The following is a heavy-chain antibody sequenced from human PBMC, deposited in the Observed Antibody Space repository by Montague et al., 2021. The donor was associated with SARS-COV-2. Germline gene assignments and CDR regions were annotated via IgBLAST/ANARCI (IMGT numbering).Heavy chain of an antibody. CDR2: IFSGGSS. J-gene: IGHJ4*02. D-gene: IGHD3-22*01. CDR3: ARDSGNDNTGYYGLDY. V-gene: IGHV3-53*01. Sequence: SLRLSCPASGFSVSNNYMIWVRRAPGKGLEWVSAIFSGGSSYYADSVMGRFSISRDTSENMLYLQMNSLRAEDTAVYYCARDSGNDNTGYYGLDYWGQGTLVTVSS. CDR1: GFSVSNNY.